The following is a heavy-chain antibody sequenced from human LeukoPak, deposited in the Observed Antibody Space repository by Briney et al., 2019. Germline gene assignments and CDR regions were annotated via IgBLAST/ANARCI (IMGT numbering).Heavy chain of an antibody. CDR1: GFTFSSYA. D-gene: IGHD1-14*01. CDR2: ISSNGGST. J-gene: IGHJ4*02. Sequence: GGSLRLSCAASGFTFSSYAMHWVRQAPGKGLEYVSAISSNGGSTYYANSVKGRFTISRDNSKNTLYLQMNSLRAEDTAVYYCTRGVEPGPYFDYWGQGTLVTVSS. V-gene: IGHV3-64*01. CDR3: TRGVEPGPYFDY.